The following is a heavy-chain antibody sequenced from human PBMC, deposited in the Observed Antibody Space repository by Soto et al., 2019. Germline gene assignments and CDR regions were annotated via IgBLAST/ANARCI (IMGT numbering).Heavy chain of an antibody. V-gene: IGHV4-30-2*01. J-gene: IGHJ4*02. CDR3: ARLPDY. Sequence: SETLSLTCAVSGGSISSGGYSWSWVRQPPGKGLEWIGYMYHSGSTYYNPSLKSRVTISIDRSKNQFSLKLSSVTAADTAVYYCARLPDYWGQGILVTVSS. CDR1: GGSISSGGYS. D-gene: IGHD2-2*01. CDR2: MYHSGST.